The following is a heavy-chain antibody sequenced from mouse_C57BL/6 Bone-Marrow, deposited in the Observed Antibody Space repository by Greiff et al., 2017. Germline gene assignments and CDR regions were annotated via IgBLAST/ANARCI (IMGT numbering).Heavy chain of an antibody. CDR1: GYTFTSYW. CDR2: IDPSDSYT. CDR3: AIDGYSWFAY. Sequence: QVQLQQPGAELVMPGASVKLSCKASGYTFTSYWMHWVKQRPGQGLEWIGEIDPSDSYTNYNQKFKGKSTLTVDKSSSTAYMQLSRLTSEDSAFYYCAIDGYSWFAYWGQGTLVTVSA. J-gene: IGHJ3*01. V-gene: IGHV1-69*01. D-gene: IGHD2-3*01.